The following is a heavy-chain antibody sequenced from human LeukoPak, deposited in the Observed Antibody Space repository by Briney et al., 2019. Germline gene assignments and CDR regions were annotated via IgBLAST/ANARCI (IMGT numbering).Heavy chain of an antibody. CDR2: INWNGGRT. CDR1: GFSFDDYG. J-gene: IGHJ4*02. CDR3: ARDLKGATRSGY. D-gene: IGHD1-26*01. V-gene: IGHV3-20*04. Sequence: GGSLRLSCAASGFSFDDYGMSWVRQAPGKGLEWVSGINWNGGRTGYVDSVKGRFTISRDNAKNSLYLQMNSLRAEDTALYYCARDLKGATRSGYWGQGTQVTVSS.